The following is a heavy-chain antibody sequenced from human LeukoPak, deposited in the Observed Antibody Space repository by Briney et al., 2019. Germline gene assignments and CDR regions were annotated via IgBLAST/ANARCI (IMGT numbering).Heavy chain of an antibody. D-gene: IGHD2-15*01. Sequence: GGSLRLSCAASGFTFSSYGMHWVRQAPGKGLEWVAVISYDGSNKYYADSVKGRFTISRDNSKNTLYLQMGSLRAEDMAVYYCARSNCSGGSCYPLDYWGQGTLVTVSS. J-gene: IGHJ4*02. CDR2: ISYDGSNK. CDR1: GFTFSSYG. V-gene: IGHV3-30*03. CDR3: ARSNCSGGSCYPLDY.